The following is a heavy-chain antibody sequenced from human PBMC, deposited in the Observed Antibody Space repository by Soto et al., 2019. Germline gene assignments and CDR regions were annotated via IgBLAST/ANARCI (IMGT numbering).Heavy chain of an antibody. V-gene: IGHV1-18*01. CDR1: GYSFSNYG. Sequence: QVQLVQSGAEVKKPGASVKVSCNASGYSFSNYGINWVRQAPGQGLEWMGWISTYNRRTKYEHKDRGRVTLTTDTPTSTAYLELVSLISDDSAVYYCTRDRGTYWGMFDVWGQRTLVTVTS. CDR3: TRDRGTYWGMFDV. D-gene: IGHD3-16*01. J-gene: IGHJ4*02. CDR2: ISTYNRRT.